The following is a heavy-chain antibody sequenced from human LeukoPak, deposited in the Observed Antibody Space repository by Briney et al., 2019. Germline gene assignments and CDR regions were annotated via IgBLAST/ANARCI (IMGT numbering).Heavy chain of an antibody. Sequence: GESLRLSCVASGFTFNRYSMNWVRQAPGKGLEWVSSISTSSSYIYYADSLKGRFTISRDNARNSLYLDMDSLRVEDTAVYYCARVGATVTGSDPFDIWGRGTIVTVSS. D-gene: IGHD4-17*01. CDR2: ISTSSSYI. CDR3: ARVGATVTGSDPFDI. CDR1: GFTFNRYS. V-gene: IGHV3-21*01. J-gene: IGHJ3*02.